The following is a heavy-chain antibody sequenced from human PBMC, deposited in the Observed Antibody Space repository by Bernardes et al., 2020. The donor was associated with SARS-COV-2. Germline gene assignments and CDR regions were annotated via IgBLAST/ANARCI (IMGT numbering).Heavy chain of an antibody. CDR2: INDSGST. V-gene: IGHV4-34*01. CDR1: SGSFSGYY. D-gene: IGHD2-15*01. CDR3: ARGSAAVVSHFMLLFANWYFDL. Sequence: TLSLTCAVYSGSFSGYYWTWIRQTPGKGLEWIGKINDSGSTKYNPAPKSRVTISVDPSKNQFSLKLNSVTAADPAVYYCARGSAAVVSHFMLLFANWYFDLWGRGTLVTVSS. J-gene: IGHJ2*01.